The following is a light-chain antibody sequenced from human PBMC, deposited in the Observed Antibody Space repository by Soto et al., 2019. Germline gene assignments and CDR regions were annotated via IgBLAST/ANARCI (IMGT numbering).Light chain of an antibody. J-gene: IGKJ2*01. CDR2: GAS. V-gene: IGKV3-15*01. CDR3: QQYNNWPLYT. CDR1: QSVGSK. Sequence: EIVMTQSPGTLSVSPGERATLSCRASQSVGSKLAWYQQRPGQAPRLLIYGASTSATGIPARFIGSGSGTDFILTIISLLSEDFAVYYCQQYNNWPLYTFGQGTKVE.